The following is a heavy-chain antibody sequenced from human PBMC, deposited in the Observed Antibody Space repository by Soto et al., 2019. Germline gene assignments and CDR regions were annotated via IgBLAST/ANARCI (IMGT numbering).Heavy chain of an antibody. Sequence: QVQLQESGPGLVKPSQTLSLTCTVSGGSISSGGYYWSWIRQHPGKGLEWIGYIYYSGSTYYNPSLXXRXPXXVDTSKPQFSLKLSSVPAADTAVYYCAGDSGGLDYWGRGTLVTVSS. V-gene: IGHV4-31*03. CDR3: AGDSGGLDY. CDR2: IYYSGST. CDR1: GGSISSGGYY. D-gene: IGHD6-19*01. J-gene: IGHJ4*02.